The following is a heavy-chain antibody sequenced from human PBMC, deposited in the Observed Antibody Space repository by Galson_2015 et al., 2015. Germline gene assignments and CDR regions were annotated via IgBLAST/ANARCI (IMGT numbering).Heavy chain of an antibody. D-gene: IGHD1-1*01. Sequence: SVKVSCKASGYTFTSYGISWVRQAPGRGLEWMGWISVYNDNTNSAQKLQGRVTMTRDTSTSTVYMELSSLRSDDTAVYYCARRIVTTGDFDYWGQGTLVTVSS. CDR2: ISVYNDNT. V-gene: IGHV1-18*01. CDR1: GYTFTSYG. CDR3: ARRIVTTGDFDY. J-gene: IGHJ4*02.